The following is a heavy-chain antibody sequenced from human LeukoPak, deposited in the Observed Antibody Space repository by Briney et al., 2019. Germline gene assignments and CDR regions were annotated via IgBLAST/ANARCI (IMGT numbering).Heavy chain of an antibody. V-gene: IGHV3-23*01. Sequence: GGSLRLSCVAYGVTFNAYAMSWVRQAPGKGLEWVSTIRGSGAFTKYADSGTGRFTISRDNSKNTMYLQLNSLRAEDTAIYYCAKTYYHDSSGYSHYLAYDYWGQGTLVTVSS. J-gene: IGHJ4*02. CDR2: IRGSGAFT. CDR3: AKTYYHDSSGYSHYLAYDY. D-gene: IGHD3-22*01. CDR1: GVTFNAYA.